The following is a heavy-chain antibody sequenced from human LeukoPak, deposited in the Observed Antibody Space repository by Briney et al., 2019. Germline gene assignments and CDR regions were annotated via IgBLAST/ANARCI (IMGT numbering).Heavy chain of an antibody. V-gene: IGHV3-23*01. CDR3: AKTPSPSDHGDYVPGGGLYYYYYGMDV. Sequence: PGGSLRLSCAASGFTFSSYAMSWVRQAPGKGLEWVSAISGSGGSTYYADSVKGRFTISRDNSKNTLYLQMNSLRAEDTAVYYCAKTPSPSDHGDYVPGGGLYYYYYGMDVWGQGTTVTVSS. CDR2: ISGSGGST. J-gene: IGHJ6*02. CDR1: GFTFSSYA. D-gene: IGHD4-17*01.